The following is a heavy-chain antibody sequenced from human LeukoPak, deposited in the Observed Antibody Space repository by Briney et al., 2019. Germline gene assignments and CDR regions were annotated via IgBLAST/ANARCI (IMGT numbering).Heavy chain of an antibody. CDR2: IYHSGST. J-gene: IGHJ5*02. V-gene: IGHV4-30-2*01. D-gene: IGHD5-18*01. CDR3: ARGVGYSYGYNWFDP. CDR1: GGSISSGGYS. Sequence: SQTLSLTCAVSGGSISSGGYSWSWIRQPPGRGLEWIGYIYHSGSTYYNPSLKSRVTISVDRSKNQFSLKLSSVTAADTAVYYCARGVGYSYGYNWFDPWGQGTLVTVSS.